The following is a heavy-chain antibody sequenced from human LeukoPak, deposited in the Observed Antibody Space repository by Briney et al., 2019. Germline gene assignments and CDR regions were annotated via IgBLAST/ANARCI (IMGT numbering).Heavy chain of an antibody. V-gene: IGHV3-30*04. D-gene: IGHD6-6*01. J-gene: IGHJ6*03. CDR2: ISHDGRDT. Sequence: GGSLRLSCEASGFTFSTFPMHWVRQTPDKRLEWVAVISHDGRDTYYADSAKGRFTISRDNSKNTLYLQMNSLSPEDTAVVYCARVGRVSIYPSYMDVWGKGTTVTVSS. CDR3: ARVGRVSIYPSYMDV. CDR1: GFTFSTFP.